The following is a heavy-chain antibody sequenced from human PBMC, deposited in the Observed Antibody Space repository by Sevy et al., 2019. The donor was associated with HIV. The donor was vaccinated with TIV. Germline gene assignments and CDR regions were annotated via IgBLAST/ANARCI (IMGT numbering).Heavy chain of an antibody. V-gene: IGHV1-69*13. J-gene: IGHJ4*02. D-gene: IGHD6-13*01. CDR3: ARREGYSSSWYYFDY. CDR1: GGTFSSYA. CDR2: IIPIFGTA. Sequence: SVKVSCKASGGTFSSYAISWVRQAPGQGLEWMGGIIPIFGTANYAQKFQGRVTITADESTSTAYMELSSLRSEDTAVYYCARREGYSSSWYYFDYWGQGTLVTVSS.